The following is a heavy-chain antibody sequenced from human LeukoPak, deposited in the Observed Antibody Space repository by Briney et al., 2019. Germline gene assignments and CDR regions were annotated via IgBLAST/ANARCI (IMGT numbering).Heavy chain of an antibody. CDR3: ARIAAAGPSGDY. J-gene: IGHJ4*02. Sequence: IFCKGSGYCFTSYYLGWVGHKTRKRLQWMGIIFPGDSDNRYSPSFQGQVTISADKSISTAYLQWSSLKASDTAMYYCARIAAAGPSGDYWGQGTLVTVSS. CDR1: GYCFTSYY. CDR2: IFPGDSDN. V-gene: IGHV5-51*01. D-gene: IGHD6-13*01.